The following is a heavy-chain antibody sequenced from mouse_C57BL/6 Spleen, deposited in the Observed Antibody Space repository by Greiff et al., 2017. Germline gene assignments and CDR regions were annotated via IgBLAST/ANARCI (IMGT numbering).Heavy chain of an antibody. Sequence: EVQRVESGGGLVKPGGSLKLSCAASGFTFSSYTMSWVRQTPEKRLEWVATISGGGGNTYYPDSVKGRFTISRDNAKNTLYLQMSSLRSEDTALYYCARRVDYAMDYWGQGTSVTVSS. CDR3: ARRVDYAMDY. J-gene: IGHJ4*01. CDR1: GFTFSSYT. CDR2: ISGGGGNT. V-gene: IGHV5-9*01. D-gene: IGHD1-1*01.